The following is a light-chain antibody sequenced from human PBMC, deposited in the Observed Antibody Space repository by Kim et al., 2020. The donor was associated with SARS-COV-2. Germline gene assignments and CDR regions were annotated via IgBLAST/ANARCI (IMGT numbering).Light chain of an antibody. CDR1: LGISRV. Sequence: ASVGERVTIPGRAKLGISRVLAWYQQKPGKAPEVLIYGASTLQRGVPSRFSGSGSGTEFILTISGLQPEDTATYYCQQLSSYPRTFGGGTKVDIK. CDR2: GAS. J-gene: IGKJ4*01. V-gene: IGKV1-9*01. CDR3: QQLSSYPRT.